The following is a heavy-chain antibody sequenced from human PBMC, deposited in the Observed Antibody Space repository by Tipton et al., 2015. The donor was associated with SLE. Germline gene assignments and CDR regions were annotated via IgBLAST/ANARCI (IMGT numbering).Heavy chain of an antibody. CDR1: GGSFSGYF. Sequence: TLSLTCAVYGGSFSGYFWTWIRQPPGKGLEWIGEINHSGSTNYNPSLKRRVTVSVDPSKNQFSLRLSSVTAADTAAYYCARSPGDHGGDVWYFDFWGRGTLVTVSS. D-gene: IGHD4-23*01. V-gene: IGHV4-34*01. CDR2: INHSGST. J-gene: IGHJ2*01. CDR3: ARSPGDHGGDVWYFDF.